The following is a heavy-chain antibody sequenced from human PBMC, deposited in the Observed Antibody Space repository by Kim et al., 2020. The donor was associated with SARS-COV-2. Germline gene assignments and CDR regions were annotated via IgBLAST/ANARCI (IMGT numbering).Heavy chain of an antibody. CDR3: ARGVLSITMILVVSLRDAYFDY. Sequence: SETLSLTCAVYGGSFSGYYWSWIRQPPGKGLEWIGEINHSRSTNYNPSLKSRVTISVDTSKNQFSLKLSSVTAADTAVYYCARGVLSITMILVVSLRDAYFDYWGQGTLVTVSS. CDR1: GGSFSGYY. J-gene: IGHJ4*02. D-gene: IGHD3-22*01. V-gene: IGHV4-34*01. CDR2: INHSRST.